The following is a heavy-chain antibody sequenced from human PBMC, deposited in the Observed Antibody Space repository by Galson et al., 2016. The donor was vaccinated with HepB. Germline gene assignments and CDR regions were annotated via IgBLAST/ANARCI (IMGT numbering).Heavy chain of an antibody. CDR2: IYYSGTT. D-gene: IGHD3-10*01. V-gene: IGHV4-39*07. CDR3: ARVYNVGSISLWGY. CDR1: GVSIARSSYY. J-gene: IGHJ4*02. Sequence: SETLSLTCAVSGVSIARSSYYWAWIRQPPGKGLEFVGSIYYSGTTYYNPSLKSRVAISIESSKNQFSLRVDSVTAADTAVYFCARVYNVGSISLWGYWGQGTLVAVSP.